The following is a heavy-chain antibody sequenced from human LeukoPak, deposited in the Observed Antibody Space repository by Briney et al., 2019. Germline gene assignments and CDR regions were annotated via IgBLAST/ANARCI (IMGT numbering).Heavy chain of an antibody. CDR2: ISGSGGST. CDR3: LASRDYGDSYFDY. CDR1: GFTFSSYA. Sequence: GGSLRLSCAASGFTFSSYAMSWVRQAPGKGLEWVSAISGSGGSTYYADSVKGRLTISRDNSKNTLYLQMNSLRAEDTAVYYCLASRDYGDSYFDYWGQGTLVTVSS. V-gene: IGHV3-23*01. J-gene: IGHJ4*02. D-gene: IGHD4-17*01.